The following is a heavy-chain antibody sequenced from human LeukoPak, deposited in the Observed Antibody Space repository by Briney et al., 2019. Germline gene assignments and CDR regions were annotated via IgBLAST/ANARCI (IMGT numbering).Heavy chain of an antibody. CDR2: INANSGVT. D-gene: IGHD1-26*01. CDR1: GYTFTSYG. V-gene: IGHV1-2*02. J-gene: IGHJ4*02. CDR3: ARHVKWELLY. Sequence: ASVKVSCKASGYTFTSYGISWVRQAPGQGLELMGWINANSGVTNYAQKFQGRVTMTRDTSISTAYMELRSLRSDDTALYYCARHVKWELLYWGQGTLVAVSS.